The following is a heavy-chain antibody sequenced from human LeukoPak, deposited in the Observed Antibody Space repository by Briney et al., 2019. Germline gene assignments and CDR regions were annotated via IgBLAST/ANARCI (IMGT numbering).Heavy chain of an antibody. V-gene: IGHV1-58*02. Sequence: ASVKVSCKASRFTFTSVAMQWVRQARGQRLEWIGWLVVGSGNTRYAQKFQERVTITRDMSTSTAYMELRSLSSEDTAVYYCAADVIPGPKGFDPWGQGTLVTISS. CDR2: LVVGSGNT. CDR3: AADVIPGPKGFDP. D-gene: IGHD2-21*01. J-gene: IGHJ5*02. CDR1: RFTFTSVA.